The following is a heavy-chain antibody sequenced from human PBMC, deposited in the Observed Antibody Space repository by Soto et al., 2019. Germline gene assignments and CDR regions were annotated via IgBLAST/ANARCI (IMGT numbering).Heavy chain of an antibody. Sequence: QVQLVESGGGVVQPGRSLRLSCAASGFTFSSYAMHWVRQAPGKGLEWVAVISYDGSNKYYADSVKGRFTISRDNSKNTLYLQMNSLRAEDTAVYYCARERGYCSGGSCSSTSYYYYGMDVWGQGTTVTVSS. CDR3: ARERGYCSGGSCSSTSYYYYGMDV. CDR1: GFTFSSYA. J-gene: IGHJ6*02. V-gene: IGHV3-30-3*01. CDR2: ISYDGSNK. D-gene: IGHD2-15*01.